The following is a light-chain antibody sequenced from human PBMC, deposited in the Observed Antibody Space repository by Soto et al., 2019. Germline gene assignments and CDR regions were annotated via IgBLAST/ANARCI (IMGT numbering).Light chain of an antibody. CDR2: EAT. Sequence: KVSKSPVTVSASVGDRVTITCRASQSSIRWLAWYQQKPWKASKLLIHEATSLESGVPSRFSGSGSGTEFTLTISSLQPDDFATYDCQQYRSYWTFAPGT. CDR1: QSSIRW. V-gene: IGKV1-5*01. J-gene: IGKJ1*01. CDR3: QQYRSYWT.